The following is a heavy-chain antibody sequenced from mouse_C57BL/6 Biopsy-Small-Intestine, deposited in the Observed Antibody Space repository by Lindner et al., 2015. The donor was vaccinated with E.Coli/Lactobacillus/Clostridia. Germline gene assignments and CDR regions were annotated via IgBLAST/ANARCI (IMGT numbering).Heavy chain of an antibody. CDR1: GYAFSSSW. V-gene: IGHV1-82*01. Sequence: VQLQESGPELVKPGASVKISCKASGYAFSSSWMNWVKQRPGKGLEWIGRISPGDGDTNYNGKFKGKATLTADKSSSTAYMQLSSLASEDSAVYFCARRVDYAMDYWGQGTSVTVSS. J-gene: IGHJ4*01. CDR2: ISPGDGDT. CDR3: ARRVDYAMDY.